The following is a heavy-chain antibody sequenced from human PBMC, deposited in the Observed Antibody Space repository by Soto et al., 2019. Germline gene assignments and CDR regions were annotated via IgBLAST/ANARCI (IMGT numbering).Heavy chain of an antibody. CDR1: GFTFRTYA. J-gene: IGHJ4*02. V-gene: IGHV3-23*01. CDR2: VSGSGSST. Sequence: EVQLLESGGGLLQPGGSLRLSCAASGFTFRTYAMSWVRQAPGKGLEWVSGVSGSGSSTYYTESVKGRFTVSRDNSKNTLYLQMNSLRAEDTARYYCVRESEDLTSNFDYWGQGTLVTVSS. CDR3: VRESEDLTSNFDY.